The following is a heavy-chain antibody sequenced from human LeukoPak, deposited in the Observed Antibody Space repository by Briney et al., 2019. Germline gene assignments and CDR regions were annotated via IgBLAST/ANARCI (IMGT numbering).Heavy chain of an antibody. J-gene: IGHJ3*02. CDR2: ISAYNGNT. D-gene: IGHD3-22*01. V-gene: IGHV1-18*01. CDR3: ATERPSSGYFTDAFDI. CDR1: GYTFTSYG. Sequence: ASVTVSCQASGYTFTSYGISWVRQAPGQGLEWMGWISAYNGNTNYAQKLQGRVTMTTDTSTSTAYMELRSLRSEDTAVYYCATERPSSGYFTDAFDIWGEETRVTVSS.